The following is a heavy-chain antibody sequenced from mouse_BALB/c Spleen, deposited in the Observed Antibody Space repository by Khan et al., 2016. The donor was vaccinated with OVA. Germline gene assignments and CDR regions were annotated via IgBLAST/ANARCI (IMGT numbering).Heavy chain of an antibody. CDR1: GYTFTSNT. V-gene: IGHV1-4*01. Sequence: QVQLKQSGAELARPGASVKLSCKASGYTFTSNTMHWIQQRPGKGLEWIGYVNTRSGYTIYNQNFKGRVTLTADISSSTVYMQLSSLTSDDYAVDNRASRTTDYAMDYWGQGTSVTVSS. CDR2: VNTRSGYT. CDR3: ASRTTDYAMDY. J-gene: IGHJ4*01.